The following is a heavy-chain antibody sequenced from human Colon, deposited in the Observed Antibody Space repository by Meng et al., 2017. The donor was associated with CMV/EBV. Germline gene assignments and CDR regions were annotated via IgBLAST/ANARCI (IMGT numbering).Heavy chain of an antibody. J-gene: IGHJ4*02. CDR2: ISFDSTDT. CDR3: AKEEWYRFDY. CDR1: GFTFSNSA. D-gene: IGHD2-8*01. V-gene: IGHV3-23*01. Sequence: LSCAASGFTFSNSAMAWVRQAPGTGLQWLSTISFDSTDTWYADSVKGRFTISRDNSKNTLYLQINSLRAEDTAVYYCAKEEWYRFDYWGQGTLVTVSS.